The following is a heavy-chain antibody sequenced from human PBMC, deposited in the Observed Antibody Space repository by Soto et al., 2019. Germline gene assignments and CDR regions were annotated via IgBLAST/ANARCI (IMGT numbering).Heavy chain of an antibody. Sequence: SVKVSCKASGGTFSSYAISWVRQAPGQGLEWMGGIIPIFGTANYAQKFQGRVTITADKSTSTAYMELSSLRSEDTAVYYCASVLTMVRGVIITYYGMDVWGQGTTVIVSS. J-gene: IGHJ6*02. CDR1: GGTFSSYA. V-gene: IGHV1-69*06. CDR3: ASVLTMVRGVIITYYGMDV. D-gene: IGHD3-10*01. CDR2: IIPIFGTA.